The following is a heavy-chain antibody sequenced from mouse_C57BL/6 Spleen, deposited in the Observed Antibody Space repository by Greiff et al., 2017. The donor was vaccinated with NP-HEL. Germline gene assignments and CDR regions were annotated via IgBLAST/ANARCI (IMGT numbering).Heavy chain of an antibody. CDR1: GFNIKDYY. V-gene: IGHV14-2*01. Sequence: VQLKESGAELVKPGASVKLSCTASGFNIKDYYMHWVKQRTEQGLEWIGRIDPEDGETKYAPKFQGKATITADTSSNTAYLQLSSLTSEDTAVYYCAPHYYGSSYWFAYWGQGTLVTVSA. J-gene: IGHJ3*01. CDR2: IDPEDGET. CDR3: APHYYGSSYWFAY. D-gene: IGHD1-1*01.